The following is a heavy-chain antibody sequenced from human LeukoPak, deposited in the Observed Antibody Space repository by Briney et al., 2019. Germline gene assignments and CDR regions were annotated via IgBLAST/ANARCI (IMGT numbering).Heavy chain of an antibody. V-gene: IGHV3-23*01. J-gene: IGHJ4*02. CDR1: GFTLTGNA. D-gene: IGHD2-15*01. CDR2: VGGDERK. CDR3: AKDMSWWAAADY. Sequence: GGSLRLSCAASGFTLTGNAMSWVRHAPGRGLEWVSGVGGDERKHYADSVRGRFTISRDNSMNTVHLQMNSLRVEDTAVYYCAKDMSWWAAADYWGQGALVTASS.